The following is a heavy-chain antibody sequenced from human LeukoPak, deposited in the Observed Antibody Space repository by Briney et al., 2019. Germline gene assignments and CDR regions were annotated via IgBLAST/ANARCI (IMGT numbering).Heavy chain of an antibody. CDR2: IYSGGIT. D-gene: IGHD5-24*01. CDR1: GFTISSSY. V-gene: IGHV3-66*01. J-gene: IGHJ4*02. Sequence: GGSLRLSCAASGFTISSSYMSWVRQAPGKGLEWVSFIYSGGITYYADSVKGRFTISRDNSKNTLYLQMNSLRAEDTAVYYCAREADDGVYYFDNWGQGTLVTVSS. CDR3: AREADDGVYYFDN.